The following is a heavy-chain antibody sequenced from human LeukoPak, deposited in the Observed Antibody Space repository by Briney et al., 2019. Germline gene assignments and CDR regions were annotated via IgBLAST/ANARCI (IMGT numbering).Heavy chain of an antibody. D-gene: IGHD3-22*01. J-gene: IGHJ4*02. Sequence: AGGSLRLSCAASGFIFSNYAMNWVRQAPGKGLEWVSAISGGGDSTYYADSVKGRFTISRDNSKNALYLQMNSLRVEDTAVYYCARVGRVYYDTSGPPSDFDYWGQGTQVTVSS. V-gene: IGHV3-23*01. CDR3: ARVGRVYYDTSGPPSDFDY. CDR2: ISGGGDST. CDR1: GFIFSNYA.